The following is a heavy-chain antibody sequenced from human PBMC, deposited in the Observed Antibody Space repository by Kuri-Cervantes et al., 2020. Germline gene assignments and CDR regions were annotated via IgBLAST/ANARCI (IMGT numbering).Heavy chain of an antibody. Sequence: ASVKVSCKASGYTFTSYGISWVRQAPGQGLEWMGWISAYNGNTNYAQKLQGRVTMTRNTSISTGYMELSSLRSEDTAVYYCARGGSGLMDGRAFDIWGQGTMVTVSS. J-gene: IGHJ3*02. D-gene: IGHD2-2*03. V-gene: IGHV1-18*01. CDR2: ISAYNGNT. CDR1: GYTFTSYG. CDR3: ARGGSGLMDGRAFDI.